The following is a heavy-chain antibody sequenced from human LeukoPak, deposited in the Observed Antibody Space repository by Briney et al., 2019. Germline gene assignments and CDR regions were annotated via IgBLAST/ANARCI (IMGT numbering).Heavy chain of an antibody. CDR3: AKDYFASGSYFDY. Sequence: PGGSLRLSCAASGFTFSSYAMSWVRQAPGKGLEWVSGIVGSGGSTYYADSVKDRFTISRDNSKNTLYLQMNSLRAEDTAVYYCAKDYFASGSYFDYWGQGTLVTVSS. CDR2: IVGSGGST. J-gene: IGHJ4*02. CDR1: GFTFSSYA. V-gene: IGHV3-23*01. D-gene: IGHD3-10*01.